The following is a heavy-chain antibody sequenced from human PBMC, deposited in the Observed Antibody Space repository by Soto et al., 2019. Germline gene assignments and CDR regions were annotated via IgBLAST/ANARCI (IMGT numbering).Heavy chain of an antibody. Sequence: PWWSLRLSCSASVFTFSSYSMNWFRQAPGKGLEWVSSISSSSSYIYYADSVKGRFTISRDNAKNSLYLQMNSLRAEDTAVYYCATGYSSGWFKGAYWGQGTLVTVSS. J-gene: IGHJ4*02. CDR1: VFTFSSYS. V-gene: IGHV3-21*01. CDR3: ATGYSSGWFKGAY. CDR2: ISSSSSYI. D-gene: IGHD6-19*01.